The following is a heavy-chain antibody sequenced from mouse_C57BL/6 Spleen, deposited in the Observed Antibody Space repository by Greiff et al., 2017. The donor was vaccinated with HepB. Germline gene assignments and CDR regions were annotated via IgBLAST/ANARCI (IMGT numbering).Heavy chain of an antibody. CDR1: GYTFTSYW. J-gene: IGHJ2*01. CDR3: ATWGITTVVERDY. CDR2: IDPSDSYT. D-gene: IGHD1-1*01. V-gene: IGHV1-59*01. Sequence: VQLQQPGAELVRPGTSVKLSCKASGYTFTSYWMHWVKQRPGQGLEWIGVIDPSDSYTNYNQKFKGKATLTVVTSSSTAYMQLSSLTSEDSAVYYCATWGITTVVERDYWGQGTTLTVSS.